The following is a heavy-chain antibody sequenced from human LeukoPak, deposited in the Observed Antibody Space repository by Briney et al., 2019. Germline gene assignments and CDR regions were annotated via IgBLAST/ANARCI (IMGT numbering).Heavy chain of an antibody. J-gene: IGHJ4*02. CDR3: VRRSGGFGKFDY. CDR1: GFTFSDYY. V-gene: IGHV3-11*04. D-gene: IGHD1-26*01. CDR2: SSGSSI. Sequence: PGGSLRLSCAASGFTFSDYYMSWIRQAPGKGLEWVSYSSGSSIYYADFVKGRFTITRDNSKNTLYLQMNSLGVEDTAVYYCVRRSGGFGKFDYWGQGTLVTVSS.